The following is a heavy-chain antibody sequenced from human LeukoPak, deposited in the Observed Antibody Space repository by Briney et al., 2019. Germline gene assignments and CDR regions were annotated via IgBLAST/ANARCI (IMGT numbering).Heavy chain of an antibody. J-gene: IGHJ6*02. CDR1: GGSVSNDAYY. D-gene: IGHD3-10*01. CDR3: ARITMVRGVIIATHYYGVDV. CDR2: IYYSGST. V-gene: IGHV4-61*08. Sequence: SETLSLTCTVSGGSVSNDAYYWNWIRQPPGEGLEWIGYIYYSGSTNYNPSPKSRVAISVDTSKNQFSLKLSSMTAADTAVYYCARITMVRGVIIATHYYGVDVWGQGTTVTVSS.